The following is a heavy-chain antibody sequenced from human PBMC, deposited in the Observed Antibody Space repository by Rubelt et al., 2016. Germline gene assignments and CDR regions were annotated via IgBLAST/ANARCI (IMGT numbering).Heavy chain of an antibody. CDR1: GCSFTSYW. V-gene: IGHV5-51*01. J-gene: IGHJ3*02. CDR2: IYPGDPDT. D-gene: IGHD1-26*01. CDR3: ARHGQVQSGDAFEI. Sequence: EVPLVQSGAEVKKPGESLNISCKGSGCSFTSYWIGWARQMPGTGLEWMGIIYPGDPDTRYSPSFQGQVTISADRSISTADRQWSSLKASDTAMYYCARHGQVQSGDAFEIWGQGTMVTVSS.